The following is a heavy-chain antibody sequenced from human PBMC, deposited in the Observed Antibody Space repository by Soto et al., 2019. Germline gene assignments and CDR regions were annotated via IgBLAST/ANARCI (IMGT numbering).Heavy chain of an antibody. CDR3: ARGEWNYASLLGHFDY. V-gene: IGHV1-69*01. CDR1: GGPFSSYA. Sequence: QVQLVQSGAEVKKPGSSVKVSCKASGGPFSSYAISWVRQAPGQGLEWMGGIIPIFGTANYAQKFQGRVTITADESTSTAYVELSSLRSEDTAVYYCARGEWNYASLLGHFDYWGQGTLVTVSS. CDR2: IIPIFGTA. J-gene: IGHJ4*02. D-gene: IGHD1-7*01.